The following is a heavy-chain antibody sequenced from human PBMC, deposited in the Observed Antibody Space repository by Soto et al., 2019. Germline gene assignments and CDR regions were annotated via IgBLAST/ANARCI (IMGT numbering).Heavy chain of an antibody. Sequence: ASVNGSVNASGYTFTSYVISWVRQAPGQVLECMGWISAYNGNTNYAQNLQGRVTMKTDTSTSTAYMELRSLRSDDTAVYYCARGYCSVGSFYPLPDYWGQGDLVTVSS. J-gene: IGHJ4*02. CDR3: ARGYCSVGSFYPLPDY. D-gene: IGHD2-15*01. V-gene: IGHV1-18*04. CDR1: GYTFTSYV. CDR2: ISAYNGNT.